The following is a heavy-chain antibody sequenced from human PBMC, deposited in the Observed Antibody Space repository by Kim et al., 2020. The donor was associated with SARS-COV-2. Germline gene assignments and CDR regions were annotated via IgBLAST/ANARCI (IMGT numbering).Heavy chain of an antibody. V-gene: IGHV4-34*01. D-gene: IGHD1-26*01. J-gene: IGHJ4*02. Sequence: SETLSLTCAVYGGSFSGYYWSWIRQPPGKGLEWIGEINHSGSTNYNPSLKSRVTISVDTSKNQFSLKLSSVTAADTAVYYCARDGGSYYRRLYYWGQGTLVTVSS. CDR1: GGSFSGYY. CDR2: INHSGST. CDR3: ARDGGSYYRRLYY.